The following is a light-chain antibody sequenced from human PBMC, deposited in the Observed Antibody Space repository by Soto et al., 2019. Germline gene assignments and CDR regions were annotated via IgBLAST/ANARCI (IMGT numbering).Light chain of an antibody. CDR1: QSVSSNQ. V-gene: IGKV3-20*01. CDR2: GAS. Sequence: EIVLTQSPGTLSLSPGERATLSCRASQSVSSNQLAWYQQKPGQAPRLLIYGASSRATGIADRFSGSGSGTDFTLTISRLEPEDFAVYYCQQYGGSSTFGQGTKVEI. J-gene: IGKJ1*01. CDR3: QQYGGSST.